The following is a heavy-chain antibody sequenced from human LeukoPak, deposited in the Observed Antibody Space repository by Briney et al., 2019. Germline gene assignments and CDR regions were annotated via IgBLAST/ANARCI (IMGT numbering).Heavy chain of an antibody. J-gene: IGHJ5*02. D-gene: IGHD5/OR15-5a*01. CDR1: GDRISSHNAA. CDR3: VREMSGPHGWFDP. V-gene: IGHV6-1*01. CDR2: TYCRSDCYN. Sequence: SQTLSLTCAISGDRISSHNAAWSWIRQSPSRGLEWLGKTYCRSDCYNDYATSVKSRITINPDTAKNQISLHLKSVTPEDTAIYYCVREMSGPHGWFDPWGQGTLVSVSS.